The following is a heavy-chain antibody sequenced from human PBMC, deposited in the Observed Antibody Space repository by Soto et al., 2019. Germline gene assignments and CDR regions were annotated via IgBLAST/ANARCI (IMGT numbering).Heavy chain of an antibody. CDR2: INPNSGGT. D-gene: IGHD5-12*01. CDR1: GYTFTGYY. CDR3: ASPYSGYDPRPQLYYYYGMDV. V-gene: IGHV1-2*02. Sequence: GASVKVSCKASGYTFTGYYMHWVRQAPGQGLEWMGWINPNSGGTNYAQKFQGRVTMTRDTSISTAYMELSRLRSDDTAVYYCASPYSGYDPRPQLYYYYGMDVWGQGTTVTVSS. J-gene: IGHJ6*02.